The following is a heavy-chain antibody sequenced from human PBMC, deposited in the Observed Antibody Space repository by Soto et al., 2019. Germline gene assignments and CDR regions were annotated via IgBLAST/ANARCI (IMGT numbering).Heavy chain of an antibody. Sequence: PEETLSLTCTVSGGSISSYYWSWIRQPPGKGLEWIGYIYYSGSTNYNPSLKSRVTISVDTSKNQFSLKLSSVTAADTAVYYCARVLAVAGLNWFDPWGQGTLVTVSS. CDR1: GGSISSYY. J-gene: IGHJ5*02. V-gene: IGHV4-59*01. D-gene: IGHD6-19*01. CDR3: ARVLAVAGLNWFDP. CDR2: IYYSGST.